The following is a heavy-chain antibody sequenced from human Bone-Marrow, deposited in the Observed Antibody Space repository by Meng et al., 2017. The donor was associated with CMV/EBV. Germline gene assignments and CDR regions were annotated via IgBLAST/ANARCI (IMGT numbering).Heavy chain of an antibody. CDR1: GFTFSSYE. V-gene: IGHV3-21*01. CDR3: AKEILLSSSSWYRQTDY. J-gene: IGHJ4*02. CDR2: ISSSSSYI. D-gene: IGHD6-13*01. Sequence: GESLKISCAASGFTFSSYEMNWVRQAPGKGLEWVSSISSSSSYIYYADSVKGRFTISRDNSKNTLYLQMNSLRAEDTAVYYCAKEILLSSSSWYRQTDYWGQGTLVTVSS.